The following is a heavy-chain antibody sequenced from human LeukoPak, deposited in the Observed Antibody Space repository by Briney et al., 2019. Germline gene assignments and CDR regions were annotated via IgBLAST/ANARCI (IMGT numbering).Heavy chain of an antibody. CDR3: ATSFLTIVTTDDC. Sequence: GGSLRLSCSASGFTFSRHWMHWVRQAPGKGLMWVARIDNEGTTTTYADFVKGRFTISRDNAKNTMYLQMNSLGAEDTAVYYCATSFLTIVTTDDCWGQGTLVTVSS. CDR1: GFTFSRHW. J-gene: IGHJ4*02. CDR2: IDNEGTTT. D-gene: IGHD4-11*01. V-gene: IGHV3-74*03.